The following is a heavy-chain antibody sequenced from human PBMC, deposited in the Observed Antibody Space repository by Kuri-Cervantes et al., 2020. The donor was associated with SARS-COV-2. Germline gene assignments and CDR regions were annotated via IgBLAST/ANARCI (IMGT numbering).Heavy chain of an antibody. CDR1: GFTFTSSA. V-gene: IGHV1-58*01. J-gene: IGHJ6*02. Sequence: PVKVSRKASGFTFTSSAVQWVRQARGQRLEWRGWSVVGSGNTNYAQKFQERVTITRDMSTRTAYMELSSLRSEDTAVYYCAAVYCSGGSCYYRYGMDVWGQGTAVTVSS. CDR2: SVVGSGNT. CDR3: AAVYCSGGSCYYRYGMDV. D-gene: IGHD2-15*01.